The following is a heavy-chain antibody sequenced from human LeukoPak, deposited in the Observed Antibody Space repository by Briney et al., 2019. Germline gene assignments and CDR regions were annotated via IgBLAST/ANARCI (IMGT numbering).Heavy chain of an antibody. CDR3: AKGGYFDY. D-gene: IGHD3-16*01. J-gene: IGHJ4*02. Sequence: GSLRLSCAVSGLTFRYYAMSWVRQAPGKGLEWVSAISGDSDSTYYADSVKGRFTISRDNSKNTLYLQMNSLRAEDTAVYYCAKGGYFDYWGQGTLVTVSS. V-gene: IGHV3-23*01. CDR1: GLTFRYYA. CDR2: ISGDSDST.